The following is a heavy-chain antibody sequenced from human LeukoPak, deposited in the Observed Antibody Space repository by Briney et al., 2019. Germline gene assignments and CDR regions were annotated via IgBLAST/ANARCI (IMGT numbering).Heavy chain of an antibody. V-gene: IGHV3-23*01. D-gene: IGHD3-22*01. Sequence: GGSLRLSCAASGFTFSNAWMSWVRQAPGKGLEGVSAISGSGGNTDCADSVKGRFTISRDNSKNTLYLQMISLRAEDTAVYYCARRRDSSDGKDFDYWGQGTLVTVSS. CDR3: ARRRDSSDGKDFDY. CDR1: GFTFSNAW. J-gene: IGHJ4*02. CDR2: ISGSGGNT.